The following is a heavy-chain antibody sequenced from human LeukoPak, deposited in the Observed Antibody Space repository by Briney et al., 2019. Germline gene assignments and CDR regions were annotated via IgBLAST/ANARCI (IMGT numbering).Heavy chain of an antibody. J-gene: IGHJ4*02. CDR3: ARGYASGIGN. D-gene: IGHD3-10*01. V-gene: IGHV3-48*02. CDR1: GFSFSSYS. CDR2: ISSSSTI. Sequence: GGSLRLSCAASGFSFSSYSMNWVRQAPGKGLEWVSYISSSSTIYYADSVKGRFTISRDNAKNSVYLQMNSLRDEDTAVYYCARGYASGIGNWGQGTLVTVSS.